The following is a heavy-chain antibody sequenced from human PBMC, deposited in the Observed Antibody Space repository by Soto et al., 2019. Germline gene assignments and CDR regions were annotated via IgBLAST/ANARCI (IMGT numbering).Heavy chain of an antibody. CDR1: GFTFSSYS. CDR2: ISGSSSTI. CDR3: ARDRAEDY. Sequence: EVQPVESGGGLVQPGGSLRLSCAATGFTFSSYSMNWVRQAPGKGLEWISYISGSSSTIYYADSVEGRFTISRDNAKNSLYLQMSSLRAEDTSVYYCARDRAEDYWGQGTLVTVSS. J-gene: IGHJ4*02. V-gene: IGHV3-48*01.